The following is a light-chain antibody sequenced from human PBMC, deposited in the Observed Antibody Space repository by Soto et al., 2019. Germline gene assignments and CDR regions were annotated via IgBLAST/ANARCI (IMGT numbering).Light chain of an antibody. V-gene: IGLV1-40*01. CDR2: GNT. Sequence: QSVLTQPPSVSGAPGQRVTISCTGSSSNIGAGYDVHWYQQLPGAAPKLLIYGNTNRPSGVPDRFSGSKSGTSASLAITGLQAEDEADYYCQSYDFTLSVVFGGGTKLPVL. J-gene: IGLJ2*01. CDR3: QSYDFTLSVV. CDR1: SSNIGAGYD.